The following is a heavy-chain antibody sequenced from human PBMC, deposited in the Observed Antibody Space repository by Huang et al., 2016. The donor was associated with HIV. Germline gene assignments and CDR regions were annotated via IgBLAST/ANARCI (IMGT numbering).Heavy chain of an antibody. J-gene: IGHJ4*02. D-gene: IGHD6-19*01. Sequence: QVQLVQSGADVKKPGASVKVSCKASGYTFSDFYIHWVRQAPGQGLEWMGWINPNSGDTKYAHKFQGRVTMTRDTSISTAYMELATLTSNDTAVYYCARDFAVTSGWYIVGSDYWGQGTLLTVSS. CDR3: ARDFAVTSGWYIVGSDY. CDR2: INPNSGDT. CDR1: GYTFSDFY. V-gene: IGHV1-2*07.